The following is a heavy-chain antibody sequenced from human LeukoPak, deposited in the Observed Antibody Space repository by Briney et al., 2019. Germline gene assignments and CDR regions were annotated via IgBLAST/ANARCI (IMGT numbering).Heavy chain of an antibody. Sequence: GGPLRLSCAASGFTFSSYEMNWVRRAPGKGVEWVSYISSSGSTIYYADSVKGRFTISRDNAKNSPYLQMNSLRAEDTAVYYCARLTSSGWSSNWFDPWGQGTLVTVSS. V-gene: IGHV3-48*03. CDR1: GFTFSSYE. CDR2: ISSSGSTI. D-gene: IGHD6-19*01. J-gene: IGHJ5*02. CDR3: ARLTSSGWSSNWFDP.